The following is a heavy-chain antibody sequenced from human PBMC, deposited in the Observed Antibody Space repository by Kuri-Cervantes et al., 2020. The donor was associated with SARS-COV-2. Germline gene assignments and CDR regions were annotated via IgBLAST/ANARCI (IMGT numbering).Heavy chain of an antibody. CDR1: GFTFSSYA. J-gene: IGHJ6*02. D-gene: IGHD5-24*01. V-gene: IGHV3-23*01. CDR2: ISGSGGST. CDR3: ARAGGYDLGGGDGYNYVPNYYYYYGMDV. Sequence: GGSLRLSCAASGFTFSSYAMSRVRQAPGKGLEWVSAISGSGGSTYYADSVKGRFTISRDNSKNTLYLQMNSLRSEDTAVYYCARAGGYDLGGGDGYNYVPNYYYYYGMDVWGQGTTVTVSS.